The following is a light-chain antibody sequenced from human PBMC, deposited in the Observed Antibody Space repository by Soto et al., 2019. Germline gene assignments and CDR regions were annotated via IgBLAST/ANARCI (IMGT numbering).Light chain of an antibody. CDR3: QQYNNWHPVT. Sequence: ENVLTQSPATLSLSPVEGATLSCRASQSINTYLAWYQHKPGQAPRLLIYDASKRANDIPARFSGSGSGTDFTLTLSSLQSEDFALYYCQQYNNWHPVTFGQGTRLEIK. CDR2: DAS. V-gene: IGKV3-11*01. J-gene: IGKJ5*01. CDR1: QSINTY.